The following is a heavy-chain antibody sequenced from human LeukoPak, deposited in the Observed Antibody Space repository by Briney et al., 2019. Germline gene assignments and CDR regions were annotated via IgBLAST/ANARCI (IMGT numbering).Heavy chain of an antibody. D-gene: IGHD3-10*01. V-gene: IGHV3-11*04. J-gene: IGHJ4*02. CDR3: AKDQVRGVILGFGY. Sequence: PGGSLRLSCAASGFTFSDYYMSWIRLAPGKGLEWVSYISSSGSVIYYSDSVKGRFTISRDNSKNTLYLQMNSLRAEDTAVYYCAKDQVRGVILGFGYWGQGTLVTVSS. CDR2: ISSSGSVI. CDR1: GFTFSDYY.